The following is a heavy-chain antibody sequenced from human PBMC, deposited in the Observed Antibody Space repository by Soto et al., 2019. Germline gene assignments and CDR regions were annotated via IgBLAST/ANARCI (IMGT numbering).Heavy chain of an antibody. J-gene: IGHJ4*02. D-gene: IGHD1-26*01. CDR3: TRVKYFRCSGSYFPFDY. CDR2: IRTKAYGGTT. CDR1: GFTFGDYA. Sequence: PGGSLRLSCSASGFTFGDYAMSWVRQAPGKGLEWVGFIRTKAYGGTTEYAASVRGRFTVSRDDSKSSASLRMDSLKTEDTAVYYCTRVKYFRCSGSYFPFDYWGQGTLVTVSS. V-gene: IGHV3-49*04.